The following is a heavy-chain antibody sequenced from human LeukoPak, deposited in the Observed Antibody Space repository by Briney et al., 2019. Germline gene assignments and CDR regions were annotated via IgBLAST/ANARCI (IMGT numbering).Heavy chain of an antibody. Sequence: GGSLRLSCAASGFTFSTFAMVWVRQPPGKGLEWVSSIFPSGGEIHYADPVRGRFTISRDNSKSTLSLQMNSLRAEDTAIYYCATYRQVLLPFESWGQGTLVTVSS. CDR1: GFTFSTFA. D-gene: IGHD2-8*02. CDR2: IFPSGGEI. J-gene: IGHJ4*02. CDR3: ATYRQVLLPFES. V-gene: IGHV3-23*01.